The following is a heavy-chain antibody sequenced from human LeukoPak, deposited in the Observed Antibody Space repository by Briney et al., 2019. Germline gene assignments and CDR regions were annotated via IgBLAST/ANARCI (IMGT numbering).Heavy chain of an antibody. J-gene: IGHJ4*02. CDR3: ARSDYYESSGYYLSSDY. Sequence: SSVKVSCKASGDTFTSYGISWVRQAPGQGLEWMGWISAYNGNTNYAQKLQGRVTMTTDTSTSTAYMELRSLRSDDTAVYYCARSDYYESSGYYLSSDYCGQGTLVTVSS. CDR2: ISAYNGNT. CDR1: GDTFTSYG. D-gene: IGHD3-22*01. V-gene: IGHV1-18*01.